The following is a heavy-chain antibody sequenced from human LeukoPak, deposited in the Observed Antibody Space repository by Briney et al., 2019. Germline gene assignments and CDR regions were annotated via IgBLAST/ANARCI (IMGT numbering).Heavy chain of an antibody. CDR2: ISSRGVTT. J-gene: IGHJ4*02. CDR1: GFTFNNYD. V-gene: IGHV3-48*03. D-gene: IGHD3-3*01. CDR3: ERKYYDFWSGHDPTFDY. Sequence: PGGSLRLSCTASGFTFNNYDMNWVRQAPGQGLEWVSYISSRGVTTYSADSVKGRFTISRDNAKNTLYLQMNSLRDEDTAVYYCERKYYDFWSGHDPTFDYWGQGTLVTVSS.